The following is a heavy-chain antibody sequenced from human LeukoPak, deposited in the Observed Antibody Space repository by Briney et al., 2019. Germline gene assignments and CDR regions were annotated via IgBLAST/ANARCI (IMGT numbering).Heavy chain of an antibody. Sequence: PGGSLRLSCAASGFAFSGDSMNSVRQAPAKGLGWVSSMTSAISYMAYADSVRGRFTISRYNAKTSLYLQMNSLRAEDTAVYYCAKMGIEGVGTYYYYMDVWGKGTTVTVSS. CDR1: GFAFSGDS. CDR2: MTSAISYM. V-gene: IGHV3-21*01. D-gene: IGHD6-13*01. CDR3: AKMGIEGVGTYYYYMDV. J-gene: IGHJ6*03.